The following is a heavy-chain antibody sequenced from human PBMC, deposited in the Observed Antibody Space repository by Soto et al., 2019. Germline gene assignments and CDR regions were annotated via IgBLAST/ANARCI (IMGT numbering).Heavy chain of an antibody. CDR3: PGRCSHNWFDL. V-gene: IGHV1-69*13. Sequence: SVKISCKASGGTFSSYAISWVRQAPGRGLEWMVGIIPIFGTANYAQKFQGRVTITADESTSTASIELNSLRTEDTAVSCCPGRCSHNWFDLWGQGTLVTVSS. CDR2: IIPIFGTA. J-gene: IGHJ5*02. CDR1: GGTFSSYA. D-gene: IGHD6-13*01.